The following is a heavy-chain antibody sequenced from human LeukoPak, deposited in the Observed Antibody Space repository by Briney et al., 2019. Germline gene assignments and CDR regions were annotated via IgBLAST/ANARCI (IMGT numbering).Heavy chain of an antibody. Sequence: ASVKVSREVSGNPLSEVSLQWVRQAPGKGLEWMGGFDPEDEEIIYAPKFQARVTLTADESTNTVFMRLTSLRSDDTAVYYCATDRSGYDLGYCGLDVWDRGTTVTVS. J-gene: IGHJ6*02. CDR3: ATDRSGYDLGYCGLDV. CDR1: GNPLSEVS. V-gene: IGHV1-24*01. D-gene: IGHD5-12*01. CDR2: FDPEDEEI.